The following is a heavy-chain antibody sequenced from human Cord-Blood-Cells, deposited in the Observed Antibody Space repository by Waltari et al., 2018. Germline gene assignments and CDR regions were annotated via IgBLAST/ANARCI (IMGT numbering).Heavy chain of an antibody. CDR2: SYYSGST. V-gene: IGHV4-39*01. Sequence: QLQLQESGPGLVKPSETLSLTCTVSGGSISSSSYYWGWIRQPPGKGLEWIGSSYYSGSTYYNPSLKSRVTISVDTSKNQFSLKLSSVTAADTAVYYCARHVLWYGSGSYYFDYWGQGTLVTVSS. D-gene: IGHD3-10*01. CDR1: GGSISSSSYY. CDR3: ARHVLWYGSGSYYFDY. J-gene: IGHJ4*02.